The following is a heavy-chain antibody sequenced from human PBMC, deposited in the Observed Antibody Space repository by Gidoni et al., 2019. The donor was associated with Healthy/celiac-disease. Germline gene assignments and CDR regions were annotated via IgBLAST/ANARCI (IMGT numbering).Heavy chain of an antibody. D-gene: IGHD4-17*01. J-gene: IGHJ3*02. CDR3: TTDLSSYGAFPI. CDR1: GFTFSNAW. V-gene: IGHV3-15*01. Sequence: EVQLVESGGGLVKPGGSLRLSCAAYGFTFSNAWMSWVRQAPGKGLEWVGRIKSKTDGGTTDYAAPVKGRFTISRDDSKNTLYLQMNSLKTEDTAVYYCTTDLSSYGAFPIWGQGTMVTVSS. CDR2: IKSKTDGGTT.